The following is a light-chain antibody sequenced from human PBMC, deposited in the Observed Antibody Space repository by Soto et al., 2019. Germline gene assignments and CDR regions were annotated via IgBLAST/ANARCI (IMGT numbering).Light chain of an antibody. CDR1: QSVSVN. V-gene: IGKV3-11*01. Sequence: EVVLTQSPAILSLSPGERATLFCRASQSVSVNFAWYQQKPGQPPRPLIYTASDRAPGIPARFSASGSGTDFTLTISSLEPEDFATYYCQQHNSFPRSFGQGTKLEIK. J-gene: IGKJ2*01. CDR3: QQHNSFPRS. CDR2: TAS.